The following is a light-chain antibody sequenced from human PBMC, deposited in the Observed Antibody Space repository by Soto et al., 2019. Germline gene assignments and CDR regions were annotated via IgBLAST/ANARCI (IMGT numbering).Light chain of an antibody. V-gene: IGLV2-14*03. CDR2: DVS. Sequence: QSALTQPASVSGSPGQSITISCTGTSSDVGAYDYVSWYQQHPGKAPKLMIYDVSNPPSGVSNRFSGSKSGNTASLTISGLQGEDETDYYCSSHTSSGTRVFGTGTKLTVL. CDR3: SSHTSSGTRV. CDR1: SSDVGAYDY. J-gene: IGLJ1*01.